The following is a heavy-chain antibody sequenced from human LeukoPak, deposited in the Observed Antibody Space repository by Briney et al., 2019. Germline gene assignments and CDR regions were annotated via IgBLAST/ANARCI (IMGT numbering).Heavy chain of an antibody. Sequence: ASVKVSCKASGYTFTGYYMHWVRQAPGQGLEWMGWINPNSGGTSYAQKFQGRVTMTRDMSTSTVYMELSSLRSEDTAVYYCARGSPGRTGRWLHYLPYYFDYWGQGTLVTVSS. CDR1: GYTFTGYY. CDR3: ARGSPGRTGRWLHYLPYYFDY. V-gene: IGHV1-2*02. D-gene: IGHD5-24*01. J-gene: IGHJ4*02. CDR2: INPNSGGT.